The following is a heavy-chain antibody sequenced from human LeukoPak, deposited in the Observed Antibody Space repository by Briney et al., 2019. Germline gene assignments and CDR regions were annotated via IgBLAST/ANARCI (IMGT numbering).Heavy chain of an antibody. CDR3: TTSPGDPFDY. V-gene: IGHV1-2*02. D-gene: IGHD3-16*01. J-gene: IGHJ4*02. CDR2: INPNSSDT. CDR1: GYTFTGFH. Sequence: ASVKVPCKASGYTFTGFHIHWVRQAPGQGLEYMGWINPNSSDTNYAQKFQGRVTMTRDTSISTAYMELSSLRFDDTAVYYCTTSPGDPFDYWGQGTLVTVSS.